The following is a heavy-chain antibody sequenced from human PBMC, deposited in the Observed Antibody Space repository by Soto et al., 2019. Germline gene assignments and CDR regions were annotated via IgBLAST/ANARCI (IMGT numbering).Heavy chain of an antibody. V-gene: IGHV1-2*02. CDR1: GYTFTGQY. Sequence: QVQLVQSGAEVKKPGASVKVSCKTSGYTFTGQYVHWVRQAPGQGLEWMGWINPNSGDTNYAQKFQGRVTMTRDTSITIVYMELSSPRSDDTAMYYCAREWRSAFDYWGQGTLVTVSS. D-gene: IGHD3-10*01. CDR3: AREWRSAFDY. CDR2: INPNSGDT. J-gene: IGHJ4*02.